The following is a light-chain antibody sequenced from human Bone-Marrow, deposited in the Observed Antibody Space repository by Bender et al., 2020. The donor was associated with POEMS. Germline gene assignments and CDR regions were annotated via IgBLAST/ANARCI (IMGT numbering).Light chain of an antibody. CDR1: SSNIGDHV. CDR2: YDA. Sequence: QSVVTQPPSLSEAPRQRVIISCSERSSNIGDHVVNWYEQLPGEAPKLLIYYDALLTPGVSDRFSASKSGTSDYLAIRELQSEDEALYYCSAWDDSLSGWVFGGGTKLTVL. CDR3: SAWDDSLSGWV. J-gene: IGLJ3*02. V-gene: IGLV1-36*01.